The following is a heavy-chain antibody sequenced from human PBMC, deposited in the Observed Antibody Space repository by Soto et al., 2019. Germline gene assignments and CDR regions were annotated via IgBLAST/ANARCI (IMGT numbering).Heavy chain of an antibody. Sequence: PSATLSLTCAVYGGSFSGYNWSWIRQPPGKGLEWIGEINHSGSTNYNPSLKSRVTISVDTSKNQFSLKLSSVTASDTAVYYCARLGYSYGYIGYWGQGTLVTVS. CDR1: GGSFSGYN. CDR3: ARLGYSYGYIGY. D-gene: IGHD5-18*01. J-gene: IGHJ4*02. V-gene: IGHV4-34*01. CDR2: INHSGST.